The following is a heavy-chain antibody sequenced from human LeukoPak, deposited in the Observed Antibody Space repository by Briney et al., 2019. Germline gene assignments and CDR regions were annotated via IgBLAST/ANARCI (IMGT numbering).Heavy chain of an antibody. V-gene: IGHV4-4*02. CDR3: ARGGGSHYEIDY. D-gene: IGHD3-10*01. J-gene: IGHJ4*02. Sequence: SETLSLTCAVSGGSISSSNWWTWVRQPPGKGLEWIGEIYHTGIINYNPSLKSRVTISVDKSMNQFSLRLTSVTAADTAVYFCARGGGSHYEIDYWGQGTLDTVSS. CDR1: GGSISSSNW. CDR2: IYHTGII.